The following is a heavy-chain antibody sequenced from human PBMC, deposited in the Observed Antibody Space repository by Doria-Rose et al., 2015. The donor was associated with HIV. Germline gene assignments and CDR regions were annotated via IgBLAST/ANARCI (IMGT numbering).Heavy chain of an antibody. CDR1: GVSLSSPGMG. V-gene: IGHV2-26*01. CDR2: IFSDDER. CDR3: ARIKSSRWYHKYYFDF. Sequence: QESGPVLVKPTETLTLTCTVFGVSLSSPGMGVSWIRQPPGKALEWPANIFSDDERSYKTSLKSRLTISRGTSKSQVVLTMTDMDPVDTATYYCARIKSSRWYHKYYFDFWGQGTLVIVSA. J-gene: IGHJ4*02. D-gene: IGHD6-13*01.